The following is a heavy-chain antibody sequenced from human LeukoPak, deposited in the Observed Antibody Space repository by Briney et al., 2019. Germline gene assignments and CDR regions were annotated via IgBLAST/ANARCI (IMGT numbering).Heavy chain of an antibody. Sequence: QPGGSLRLSCAASGFTFSNYWMSWVRQAPGKGLGWVANIKPDGSQKYYVDSLKGRFTISRDNAKNSLYLQMNSLRAEDTAVYYCARESRFVVPAAMSFEDYWGQGTLVTVSS. J-gene: IGHJ4*02. V-gene: IGHV3-7*01. CDR2: IKPDGSQK. CDR3: ARESRFVVPAAMSFEDY. D-gene: IGHD2-2*01. CDR1: GFTFSNYW.